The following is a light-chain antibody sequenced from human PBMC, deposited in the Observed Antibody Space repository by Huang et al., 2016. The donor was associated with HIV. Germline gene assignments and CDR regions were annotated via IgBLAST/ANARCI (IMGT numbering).Light chain of an antibody. CDR2: DTS. V-gene: IGKV1-NL1*01. J-gene: IGKJ1*01. CDR3: QQYYSTPT. CDR1: QGISKS. Sequence: DIQMTQSPSSLSASVGDRVTITCRASQGISKSLAWYQQKPGKAPKLLLQDTSRLQIGVPSRFSGSGSGADYTLSITSLQPEDFASYYCQQYYSTPTFGQGTKVEIK.